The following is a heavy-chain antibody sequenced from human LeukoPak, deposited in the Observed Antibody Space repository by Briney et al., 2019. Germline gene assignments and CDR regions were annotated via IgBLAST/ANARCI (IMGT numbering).Heavy chain of an antibody. D-gene: IGHD4-17*01. J-gene: IGHJ4*02. CDR1: GFTFSSYS. V-gene: IGHV3-21*01. Sequence: GGSLRLSCAASGFTFSSYSMNWVRQAPGKGLEWVSSISSSSRYIYYADSLKGRFTISRDNAKNSLYLQMNSLRAEDTAVYYCAGDTVTVANDYWGQGTLVTVSS. CDR3: AGDTVTVANDY. CDR2: ISSSSRYI.